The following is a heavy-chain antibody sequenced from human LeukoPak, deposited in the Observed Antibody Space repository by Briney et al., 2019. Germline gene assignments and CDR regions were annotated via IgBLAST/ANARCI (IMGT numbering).Heavy chain of an antibody. CDR2: VFPADSDS. CDR1: GYSFNTYW. CDR3: ARARVGSLDAFDI. J-gene: IGHJ3*02. D-gene: IGHD1-26*01. Sequence: GESLKISCKASGYSFNTYWIAWVRQMPGKGLEWMGIVFPADSDSKYSPSFQGQVTISADKSISTAYLQWSSLEASDTAIYYCARARVGSLDAFDIWGQGTMVTVSS. V-gene: IGHV5-51*01.